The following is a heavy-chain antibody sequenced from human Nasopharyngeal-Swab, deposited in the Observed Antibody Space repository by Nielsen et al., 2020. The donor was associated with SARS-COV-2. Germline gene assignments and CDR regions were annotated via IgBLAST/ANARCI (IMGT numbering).Heavy chain of an antibody. CDR2: INPSGGGT. CDR1: GYTFTSYY. J-gene: IGHJ6*02. V-gene: IGHV1-46*01. CDR3: ARGPINSRFFESYGMDV. D-gene: IGHD3-3*01. Sequence: ASVKVSCKASGYTFTSYYMHWVRQAPGQGLEWMGIINPSGGGTNYAQTFQGRVTMTSDTSTSTVYMDLSSLRSEDTAVYYCARGPINSRFFESYGMDVWGQGTTVTVSS.